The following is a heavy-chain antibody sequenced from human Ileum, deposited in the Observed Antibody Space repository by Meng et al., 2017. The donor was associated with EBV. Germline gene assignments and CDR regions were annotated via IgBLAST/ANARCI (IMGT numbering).Heavy chain of an antibody. D-gene: IGHD5-24*01. J-gene: IGHJ4*02. Sequence: QVQLVQSGAEVKKPGASVKVSCKASGYTFTNYAISWVRQATGQGLEWMGWMNPKTGTAHYAQKFQGRVSMTRDTSITTAYMELSSLTSEDTAVYYCVRTLERGDYWGQGTLVTVSS. CDR3: VRTLERGDY. CDR2: MNPKTGTA. CDR1: GYTFTNYA. V-gene: IGHV1-8*01.